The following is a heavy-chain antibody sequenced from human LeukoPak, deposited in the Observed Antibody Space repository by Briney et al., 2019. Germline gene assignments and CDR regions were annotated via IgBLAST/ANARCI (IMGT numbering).Heavy chain of an antibody. V-gene: IGHV3-23*01. Sequence: GSLRLSCAASGFTFSSYGMSWVRQAPGKGLEWVSAISGSGGSTYYADSVKGRFTISRDNSKNTLYLQMNSLRAEDTAVYYCARDLIGGWSSDYWGQGTLVSVSS. CDR3: ARDLIGGWSSDY. CDR1: GFTFSSYG. CDR2: ISGSGGST. D-gene: IGHD6-19*01. J-gene: IGHJ4*02.